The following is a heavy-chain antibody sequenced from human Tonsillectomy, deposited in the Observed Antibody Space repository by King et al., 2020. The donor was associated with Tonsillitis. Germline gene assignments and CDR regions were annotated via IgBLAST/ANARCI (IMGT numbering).Heavy chain of an antibody. Sequence: QVQLVQSGAEVKKPGASVKVSCKASGYTFTSFAMHWVRQAPGQRLEWMGWINAGNGNSKYSQKFQGRVTITRDTSATTAYMELSSLRSEDTAVYYCARDYEAVAGTPYYYYGMDVWGQGTTVTVSS. CDR2: INAGNGNS. J-gene: IGHJ6*02. V-gene: IGHV1-3*01. CDR3: ARDYEAVAGTPYYYYGMDV. CDR1: GYTFTSFA. D-gene: IGHD6-19*01.